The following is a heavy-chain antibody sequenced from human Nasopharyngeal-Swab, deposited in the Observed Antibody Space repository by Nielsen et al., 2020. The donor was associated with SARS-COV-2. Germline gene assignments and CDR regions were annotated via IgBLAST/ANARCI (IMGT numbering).Heavy chain of an antibody. Sequence: GESLKISCAVSGFTFSDSWMHWVRQAPGKGLVWVSRINSDGSRTGHADSVKGRFTVSRGNAKNTVYLQMNSLRAEDTAVYYCARDFDKTGDWGQGTLVTVSS. D-gene: IGHD7-27*01. J-gene: IGHJ4*02. CDR2: INSDGSRT. V-gene: IGHV3-74*01. CDR3: ARDFDKTGD. CDR1: GFTFSDSW.